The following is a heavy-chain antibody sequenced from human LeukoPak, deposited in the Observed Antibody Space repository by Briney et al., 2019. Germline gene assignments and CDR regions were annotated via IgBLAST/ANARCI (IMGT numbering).Heavy chain of an antibody. Sequence: GGSLRLSCAASGFTFSSYAMSWVRQASGKGLEWVSGFSGNGGSTYYADSVKGRFTISRDNSKNTLYLQMTSLRAEDTAVYYCAKAGNIRFDYWGQGTLVTVSS. CDR1: GFTFSSYA. D-gene: IGHD1/OR15-1a*01. V-gene: IGHV3-23*01. J-gene: IGHJ4*02. CDR2: FSGNGGST. CDR3: AKAGNIRFDY.